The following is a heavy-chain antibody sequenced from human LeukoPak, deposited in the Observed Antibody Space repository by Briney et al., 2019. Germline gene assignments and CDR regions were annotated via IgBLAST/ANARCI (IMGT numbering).Heavy chain of an antibody. J-gene: IGHJ4*02. CDR3: ARLVYYGSGSYSWYFDY. Sequence: SETLSLTCQVLYSSVSRSYYWGWIRQPPGKGLEWIGSIYYSGSTYYNPSLKSRVTISVDTSKNQFSLKLSSVTAADTAVYYCARLVYYGSGSYSWYFDYWGQGTLVTVSS. CDR1: YSSVSRSYY. V-gene: IGHV4-39*01. D-gene: IGHD3-10*01. CDR2: IYYSGST.